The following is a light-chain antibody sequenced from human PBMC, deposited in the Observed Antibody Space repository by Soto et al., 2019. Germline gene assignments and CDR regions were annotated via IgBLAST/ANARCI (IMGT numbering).Light chain of an antibody. CDR2: DAS. J-gene: IGKJ2*01. CDR3: QQYNSYLYT. CDR1: QSINNW. Sequence: DIQMTQSPSTLSASVGDRVTITCRASQSINNWLAWYQQKPGKAPKLLIYDASSLESGVPSRFSGSRSGTEFTHTVSSLQPDDFATYYCQQYNSYLYTFGQGTKLEIK. V-gene: IGKV1-5*01.